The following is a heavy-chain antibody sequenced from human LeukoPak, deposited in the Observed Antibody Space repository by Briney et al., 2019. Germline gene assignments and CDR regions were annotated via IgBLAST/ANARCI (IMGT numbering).Heavy chain of an antibody. V-gene: IGHV4-31*03. CDR1: GGSITSGGYY. D-gene: IGHD6-13*01. Sequence: PSQTLSLTCTVSGGSITSGGYYWSWIRQHPGKGLEWIGYMNYSGSTYYNPSLRSRVIISLDTSKNQLSLKLSSVTAADTAVYYCARYSSTWHNFDYWGQGTLVTVSS. J-gene: IGHJ4*02. CDR2: MNYSGST. CDR3: ARYSSTWHNFDY.